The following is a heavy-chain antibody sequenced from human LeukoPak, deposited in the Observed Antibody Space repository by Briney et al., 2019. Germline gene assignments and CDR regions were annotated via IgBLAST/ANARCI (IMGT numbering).Heavy chain of an antibody. CDR1: GFTFSSYA. CDR2: ISGSGGST. J-gene: IGHJ4*02. V-gene: IGHV3-23*01. D-gene: IGHD3-10*01. CDR3: AKGRLLWFGDFDY. Sequence: GGSLRLSCAASGFTFSSYAMSLVRQAPGKGLEWVSAISGSGGSTYYADSVKGRFTISRDNSRNTLYLQMNSLRAEDTAVYYCAKGRLLWFGDFDYWGQGTLVTVSS.